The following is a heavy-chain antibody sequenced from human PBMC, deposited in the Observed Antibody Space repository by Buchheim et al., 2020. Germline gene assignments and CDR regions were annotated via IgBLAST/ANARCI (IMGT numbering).Heavy chain of an antibody. CDR2: INTATGDT. J-gene: IGHJ4*02. D-gene: IGHD2/OR15-2a*01. Sequence: QVRLVQSGAEVKKPGASVKVSCKASGYSFTSFDINWVRQATGQGLEWMGGINTATGDTSYAQKFQGRVNLTRDTSITTDHLELGALTSADTAVYYCARGRGFYFPFYWGQGTL. V-gene: IGHV1-8*01. CDR1: GYSFTSFD. CDR3: ARGRGFYFPFY.